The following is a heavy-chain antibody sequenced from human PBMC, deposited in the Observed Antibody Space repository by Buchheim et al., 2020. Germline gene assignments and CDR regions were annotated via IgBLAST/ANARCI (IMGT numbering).Heavy chain of an antibody. J-gene: IGHJ4*02. CDR3: AREVRGHAYFDT. Sequence: EVQLVESGGGLIQPGGSLRLSCAASGFTFTTFWMHWVRQVPGKGLMWVSRINPDGSDRSYAASVRGRFTISRDNAENTLYFQMNSLRVEDTGVYSCAREVRGHAYFDTWGQGT. CDR1: GFTFTTFW. CDR2: INPDGSDR. V-gene: IGHV3-74*01.